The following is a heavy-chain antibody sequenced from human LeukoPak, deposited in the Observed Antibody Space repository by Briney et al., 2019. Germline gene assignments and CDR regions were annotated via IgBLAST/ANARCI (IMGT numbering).Heavy chain of an antibody. J-gene: IGHJ4*02. V-gene: IGHV3-21*01. CDR1: GFTFSSYS. Sequence: PGGSLRLSCAASGFTFSSYSMNWVRQAPGKGLESVSSISSSSSFIYYADSVKGRFTISRDNAKNSLYLQMNSLRAEDTAVYYCAKCLIWFGELCFFDYWGQGTLVTVSS. CDR2: ISSSSSFI. CDR3: AKCLIWFGELCFFDY. D-gene: IGHD3-10*01.